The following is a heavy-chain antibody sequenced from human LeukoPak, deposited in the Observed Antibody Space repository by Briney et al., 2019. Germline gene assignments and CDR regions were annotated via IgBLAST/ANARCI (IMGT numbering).Heavy chain of an antibody. D-gene: IGHD4-17*01. V-gene: IGHV1-2*02. CDR1: GGTFSSYA. CDR2: INPNSGGT. CDR3: ARDEDYGYDY. J-gene: IGHJ4*02. Sequence: ASVKVSCKASGGTFSSYAISWVRQAPGQGLEWMGWINPNSGGTNYAQKFQGRVTMTRDTSISTAYMELSRLRSDDTAVYYCARDEDYGYDYWGQGTLVTVSS.